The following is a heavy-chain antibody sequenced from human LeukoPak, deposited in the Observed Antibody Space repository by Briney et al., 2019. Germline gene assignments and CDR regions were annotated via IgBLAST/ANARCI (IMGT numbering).Heavy chain of an antibody. Sequence: ASVTVSFTASGYTFTINYMHWVRQAPGQGLEWMGWINPNSGGTNYAQKFQGRVTMTRDTSISTAYMELSRLRSDDTAVYYCASIGEQQPWGYWGQGTLVTVSS. CDR1: GYTFTINY. J-gene: IGHJ4*02. CDR2: INPNSGGT. V-gene: IGHV1-2*02. CDR3: ASIGEQQPWGY. D-gene: IGHD6-13*01.